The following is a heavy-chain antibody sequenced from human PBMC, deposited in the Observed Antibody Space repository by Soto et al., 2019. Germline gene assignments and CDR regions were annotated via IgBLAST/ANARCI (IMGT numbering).Heavy chain of an antibody. D-gene: IGHD1-26*01. V-gene: IGHV3-30*18. J-gene: IGHJ6*02. CDR2: ISYDGSSK. CDR1: GFTFSAYG. Sequence: QEKLVESGGGVVQPGRSLRLSCAASGFTFSAYGMHWVRQAPGKGLEWVTVISYDGSSKYYADSVKGRFIVSRDNSTNTLYLQMNSLRPEDTAVYYCAKVTFSGDYYYSYGMDVWGQGTTVAVSS. CDR3: AKVTFSGDYYYSYGMDV.